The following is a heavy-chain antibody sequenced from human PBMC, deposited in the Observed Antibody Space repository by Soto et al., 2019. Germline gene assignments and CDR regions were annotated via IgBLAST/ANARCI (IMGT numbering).Heavy chain of an antibody. Sequence: ASETLSLTCTVSGGSISSYYWSWIRQPPGKGLEWIGYIYYSGSTNYNPSLKSRVTISVDTSKNQFSLKLSSVTAADTAVYYCARQEDIVVVPAAISIWGQGTMVTVSS. CDR3: ARQEDIVVVPAAISI. V-gene: IGHV4-59*08. D-gene: IGHD2-2*01. CDR1: GGSISSYY. CDR2: IYYSGST. J-gene: IGHJ3*02.